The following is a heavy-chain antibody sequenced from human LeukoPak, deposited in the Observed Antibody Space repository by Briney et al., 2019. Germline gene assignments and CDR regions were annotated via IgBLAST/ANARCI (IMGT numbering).Heavy chain of an antibody. CDR3: ARDQAGTSLNIHYYYYMDV. J-gene: IGHJ6*03. V-gene: IGHV1-46*01. CDR1: GYTFTSYH. Sequence: ASVKVSCKASGYTFTSYHTHWVRQAPGQGLEWMGIINPSGGSTSYAQKFQGRVTMTRDTSTSTVYMELSSLRSEDTAVYYCARDQAGTSLNIHYYYYMDVWGKGTTVTISS. CDR2: INPSGGST. D-gene: IGHD2-2*01.